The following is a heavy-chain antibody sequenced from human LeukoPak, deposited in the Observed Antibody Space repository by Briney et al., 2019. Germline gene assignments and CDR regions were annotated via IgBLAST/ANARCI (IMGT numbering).Heavy chain of an antibody. D-gene: IGHD6-19*01. CDR2: ISSSSSYI. J-gene: IGHJ4*02. Sequence: GGSLRLSCAASGFTFSSYSMNWVRQAPGKGLEWVSSISSSSSYIYYADSVKGRFTISRDSAKNSLYLQMNSLRAEDTAVYYCARQIAVAGTRSFDYWGQGTLVTVSS. CDR1: GFTFSSYS. V-gene: IGHV3-21*01. CDR3: ARQIAVAGTRSFDY.